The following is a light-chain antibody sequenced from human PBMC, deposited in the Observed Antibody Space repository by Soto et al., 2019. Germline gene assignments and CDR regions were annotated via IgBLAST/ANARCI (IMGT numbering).Light chain of an antibody. J-gene: IGKJ1*01. CDR2: AAS. CDR1: QTVDSNF. CDR3: LKYGSSPGWT. V-gene: IGKV3-20*01. Sequence: DIVLTQSPGKLSLSPGERATLSCSASQTVDSNFLAWYQQKPGQAPSLLIYAASTRATGIPDRFSGSGSGTDFTLTIGRLDPEDFAVYYCLKYGSSPGWTFGPGTKVDIK.